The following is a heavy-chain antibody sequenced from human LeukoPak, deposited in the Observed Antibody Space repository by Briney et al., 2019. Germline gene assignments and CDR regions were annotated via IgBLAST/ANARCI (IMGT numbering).Heavy chain of an antibody. J-gene: IGHJ6*02. CDR3: ARDGLRITMVRHVPRYGMDV. CDR1: GFTFSSYG. V-gene: IGHV3-33*01. Sequence: QPGRSLRLSCAASGFTFSSYGMHWVRQAPGKGLEWVAVIWNDGSNKYYADSVKGRFTISRDNSKNTLYLQMNSLRAEDTAVYYCARDGLRITMVRHVPRYGMDVWGQGTTVTVSS. CDR2: IWNDGSNK. D-gene: IGHD3-10*01.